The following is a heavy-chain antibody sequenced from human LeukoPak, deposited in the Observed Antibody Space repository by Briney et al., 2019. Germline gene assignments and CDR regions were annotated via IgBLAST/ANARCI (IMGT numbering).Heavy chain of an antibody. D-gene: IGHD3-10*01. Sequence: GGSLRLSCAASGFIISDYWMNWVRQVPGKGLEWVANINEDGSVQDYVDSVRGRFTISRDNAKNSVYLQMDSLRVEDTAVYYCASRESSMARSHWGQGTLVTVSS. CDR2: INEDGSVQ. J-gene: IGHJ4*02. CDR3: ASRESSMARSH. V-gene: IGHV3-7*01. CDR1: GFIISDYW.